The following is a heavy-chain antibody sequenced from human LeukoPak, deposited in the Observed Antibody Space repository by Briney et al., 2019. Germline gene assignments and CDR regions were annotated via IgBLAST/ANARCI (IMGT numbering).Heavy chain of an antibody. CDR2: INAGNGNT. V-gene: IGHV1-3*01. J-gene: IGHJ4*02. CDR1: GYTFTSYA. Sequence: ASVKVSCKASGYTFTSYAMHWVRQAPGQRLEWMGWINAGNGNTKYSQKFQGRVTITRDTSASTAYMELSSLRSEDTAVYYCARYDSSGYYFPFDYWGQGTLVTVSS. CDR3: ARYDSSGYYFPFDY. D-gene: IGHD3-22*01.